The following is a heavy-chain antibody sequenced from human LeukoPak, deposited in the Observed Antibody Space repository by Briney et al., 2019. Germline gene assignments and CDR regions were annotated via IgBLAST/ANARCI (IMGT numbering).Heavy chain of an antibody. CDR3: ARVSPVIAALDAFDI. Sequence: SETLSLTCTVPGGSISSYYWSWIRQPPGKGLEWIGYIYYSGSTNYNPSLKSRVTISVDTSKNQFSLKLSSVTAADTAVYYCARVSPVIAALDAFDIWGQGTMVTVSS. J-gene: IGHJ3*02. CDR1: GGSISSYY. D-gene: IGHD6-13*01. V-gene: IGHV4-59*01. CDR2: IYYSGST.